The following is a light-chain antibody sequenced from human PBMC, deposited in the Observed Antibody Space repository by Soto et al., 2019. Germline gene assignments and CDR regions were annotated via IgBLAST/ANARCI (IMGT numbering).Light chain of an antibody. Sequence: IRPPESPTTSSASVQEQVTITFLASQTISSWLAWYQQRPGKAPKLLIYGASSLEGGVPSRFSGSGAGTDFTLTISSLQPDDFATYYSQQYNSYSTFGQGTKVDIK. J-gene: IGKJ1*01. CDR1: QTISSW. CDR3: QQYNSYST. CDR2: GAS. V-gene: IGKV1-5*03.